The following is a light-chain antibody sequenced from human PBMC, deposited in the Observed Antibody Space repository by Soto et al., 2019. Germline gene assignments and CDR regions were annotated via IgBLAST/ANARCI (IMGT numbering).Light chain of an antibody. CDR3: EQRKE. CDR2: VAS. Sequence: LAPLPAALSSYPGERASLSCRARQRVRSYLAWNQQNSGQAPRFLISVASTRATGSPAKFSGSGSGTEFTHTSSSLHSRDFAVYYCEQRKEFGQGARPEI. J-gene: IGKJ5*01. V-gene: IGKV3-11*01. CDR1: QRVRSY.